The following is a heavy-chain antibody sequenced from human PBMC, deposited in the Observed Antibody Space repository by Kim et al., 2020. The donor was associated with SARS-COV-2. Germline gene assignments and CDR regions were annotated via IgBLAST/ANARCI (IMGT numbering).Heavy chain of an antibody. J-gene: IGHJ6*02. D-gene: IGHD6-19*01. CDR2: ISAYNGNT. CDR3: ARDLTSGWYPSPYYYYYGMDV. V-gene: IGHV1-18*01. Sequence: ASVKVSCKASGYTFTSYGISWVRQAPGQGLEWMGWISAYNGNTNYAQKLQGRVTMTTDTSTSTAYMELRSLRSDDTAVYYCARDLTSGWYPSPYYYYYGMDVWGQGTTVTVSS. CDR1: GYTFTSYG.